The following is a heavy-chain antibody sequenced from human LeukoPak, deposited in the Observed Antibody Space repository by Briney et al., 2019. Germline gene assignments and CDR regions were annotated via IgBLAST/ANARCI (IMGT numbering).Heavy chain of an antibody. V-gene: IGHV1-18*01. D-gene: IGHD4/OR15-4a*01. Sequence: ASVKVSCKASGYTFISYGITWVRQAPGQGLEWMGWISAYNANTNYAQNLQGRVTMTTDTSTSTAYMELRSLRSDDTALYYCARHLLTTFDYWGQGSLVTVSS. J-gene: IGHJ4*02. CDR1: GYTFISYG. CDR3: ARHLLTTFDY. CDR2: ISAYNANT.